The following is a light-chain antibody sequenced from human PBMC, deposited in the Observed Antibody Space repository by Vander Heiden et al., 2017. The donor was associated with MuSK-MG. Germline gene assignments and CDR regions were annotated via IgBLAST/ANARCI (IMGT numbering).Light chain of an antibody. CDR3: QHRDSTPIT. Sequence: DIQMTQSPSSLSASVGDRVTITCRASQSISSYLNWYQQKPGKAPKLLIYTASSLQSGVPPRFSGSGSGTDFTLTISRLQPEDFATYYCQHRDSTPITFGQGTQLEIK. CDR2: TAS. CDR1: QSISSY. J-gene: IGKJ5*01. V-gene: IGKV1-39*01.